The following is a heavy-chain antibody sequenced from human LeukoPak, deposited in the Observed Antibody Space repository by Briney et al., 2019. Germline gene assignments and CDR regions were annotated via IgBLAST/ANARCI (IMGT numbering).Heavy chain of an antibody. CDR2: ITGSGGNT. Sequence: GGSLRLSCAASGFSLSRYWMSWVRQAPGKGLEWVSVITGSGGNTYHADSVKGRLTVSRDNSKNTLYLHMNSLRAEDTAVYHCAKGPNDDSNYLFDHWGQGTLVTVSS. J-gene: IGHJ5*02. D-gene: IGHD4-11*01. V-gene: IGHV3-23*01. CDR1: GFSLSRYW. CDR3: AKGPNDDSNYLFDH.